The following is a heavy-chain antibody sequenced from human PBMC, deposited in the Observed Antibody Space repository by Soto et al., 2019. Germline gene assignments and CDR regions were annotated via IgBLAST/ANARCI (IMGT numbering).Heavy chain of an antibody. Sequence: PSETLSLTCAVYGGSYSGYYGSWIRQHPGKGLEWIANIYYSGSTFYNPSLKSRVTISLDTPKNRFSLKLRSVTAADTAVYYCARHEAGWYFDSGGQGTLVIVSS. CDR2: IYYSGST. J-gene: IGHJ4*02. CDR3: ARHEAGWYFDS. V-gene: IGHV4-34*01. CDR1: GGSYSGYY. D-gene: IGHD6-25*01.